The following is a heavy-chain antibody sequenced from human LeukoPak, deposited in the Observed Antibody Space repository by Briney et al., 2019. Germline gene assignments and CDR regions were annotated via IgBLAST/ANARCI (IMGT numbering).Heavy chain of an antibody. D-gene: IGHD3-3*01. J-gene: IGHJ5*02. Sequence: SETLSLTCTVSGGSISSGGYYWSWIRQHPGKGLEWIGYIYYSGSTYYNPSLKSRVTMSVDTSKNQFSLKLSSVTAADTAVYYCARGVIFGVVENWFDPWGQGTLVTVSS. CDR1: GGSISSGGYY. CDR3: ARGVIFGVVENWFDP. CDR2: IYYSGST. V-gene: IGHV4-31*03.